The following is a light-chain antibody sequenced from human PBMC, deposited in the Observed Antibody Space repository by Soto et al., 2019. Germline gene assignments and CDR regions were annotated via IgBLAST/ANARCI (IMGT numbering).Light chain of an antibody. V-gene: IGKV3-15*01. CDR1: QNIYSN. CDR2: RAS. J-gene: IGKJ1*01. Sequence: IVMTQSPATLSVSPGERATLSCRASQNIYSNVAWYQQRPGQAPRLLIYRASTRAPGIPARFSGSGSGTEFTLTISSLQSEDFTVYPCLKYHNLWALGQGTKVDI. CDR3: LKYHNLWA.